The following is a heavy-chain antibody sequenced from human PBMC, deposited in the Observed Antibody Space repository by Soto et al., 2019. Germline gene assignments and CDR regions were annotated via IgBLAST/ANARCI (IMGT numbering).Heavy chain of an antibody. CDR1: GYTLTELS. CDR2: FDPEDGET. Sequence: ASVKVSCKVSGYTLTELSMHWVRQAPGKGLEWMGGFDPEDGETIYAQKFQGRVTMTEDTSTDTAYMELSSLRSEDTAVYYCATSPRVPAASHYYYYYMDVWGKGTTVTVSS. J-gene: IGHJ6*03. D-gene: IGHD2-2*01. CDR3: ATSPRVPAASHYYYYYMDV. V-gene: IGHV1-24*01.